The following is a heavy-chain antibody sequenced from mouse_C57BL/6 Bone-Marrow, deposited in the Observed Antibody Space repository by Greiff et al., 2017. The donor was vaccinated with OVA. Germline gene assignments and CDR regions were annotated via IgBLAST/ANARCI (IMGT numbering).Heavy chain of an antibody. CDR3: AKGRLRGFAY. D-gene: IGHD3-2*02. CDR1: GYTFTSYD. CDR2: IYPSDGST. Sequence: QVQLQQSGPELVKPGASVKLSCKASGYTFTSYDINWVKQRPGQGLEWIGWIYPSDGSTKYNEKFKGKATLTVDKSSSTAYMELHSLPSADSAVDFCAKGRLRGFAYWGQGTLVTVSA. V-gene: IGHV1-85*01. J-gene: IGHJ3*01.